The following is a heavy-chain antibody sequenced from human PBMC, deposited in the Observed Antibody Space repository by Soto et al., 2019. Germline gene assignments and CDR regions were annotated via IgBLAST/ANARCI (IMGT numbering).Heavy chain of an antibody. CDR1: GFTFSSYS. CDR3: ARDHLIAAAGSHYNNGMDV. Sequence: GGSLRLSCAASGFTFSSYSMNWVRQAPGKGLEWVSSISSSSSYIYYADSVKGRFTISRDNAKNSLYLQMNSLRAEDTAVYYCARDHLIAAAGSHYNNGMDVWEKGPTITVAS. CDR2: ISSSSSYI. J-gene: IGHJ6*01. V-gene: IGHV3-21*01. D-gene: IGHD6-13*01.